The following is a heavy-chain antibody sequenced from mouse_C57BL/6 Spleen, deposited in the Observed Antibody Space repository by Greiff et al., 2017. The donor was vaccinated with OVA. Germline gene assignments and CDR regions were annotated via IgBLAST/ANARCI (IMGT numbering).Heavy chain of an antibody. J-gene: IGHJ3*01. CDR1: GFTFSSYG. CDR3: ARLIYYDYDDWFAY. V-gene: IGHV5-6*01. D-gene: IGHD2-4*01. CDR2: ISSGGSYT. Sequence: EVQGVESGGDLVKPGGSLKLSCAASGFTFSSYGMSWVRQTPDKRLEWVATISSGGSYTYYPDSVKGRFTISRDNAKNTLYLQMSSLKSEDTAMYYCARLIYYDYDDWFAYWVQGTLVTVSA.